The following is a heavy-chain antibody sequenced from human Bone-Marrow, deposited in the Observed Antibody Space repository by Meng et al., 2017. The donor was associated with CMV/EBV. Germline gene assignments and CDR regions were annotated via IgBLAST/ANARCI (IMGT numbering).Heavy chain of an antibody. CDR3: TTDPELGNCSSTSCYTEAAFDI. CDR1: GFTFSNAW. D-gene: IGHD2-2*02. Sequence: GESLKISCAASGFTFSNAWMSWVRQAPGKGLEWVGRIKSKTDGGTTDYAAHVKGRFTISRDDSKNTLYLQMNSLKTEDTAVYYCTTDPELGNCSSTSCYTEAAFDIWGQGTMVTVSS. J-gene: IGHJ3*02. CDR2: IKSKTDGGTT. V-gene: IGHV3-15*01.